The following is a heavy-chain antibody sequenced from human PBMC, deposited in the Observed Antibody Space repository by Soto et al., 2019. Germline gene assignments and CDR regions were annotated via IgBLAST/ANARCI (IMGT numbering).Heavy chain of an antibody. V-gene: IGHV3-23*01. J-gene: IGHJ4*02. D-gene: IGHD2-15*01. CDR2: ITDSDAAS. CDR1: GFTFNKYA. Sequence: PGGSLRLSCTASGFTFNKYAMSWVRQAPGKGLEWVSAITDSDAASHYADSVKGRFTVSRDNSKNTLYLQMNSLRADDTAVYYCARDLSVVFDYWGQGTLVTVSS. CDR3: ARDLSVVFDY.